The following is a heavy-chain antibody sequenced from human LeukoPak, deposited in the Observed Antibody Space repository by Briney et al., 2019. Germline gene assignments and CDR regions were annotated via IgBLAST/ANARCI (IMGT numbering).Heavy chain of an antibody. V-gene: IGHV4-59*12. CDR1: GGSISSYY. CDR3: ARVGYHYYDSTGYSNFDY. Sequence: SETLSLTCTVSGGSISSYYWSWIRQPPGKGLEWIGYIYYSGSTNYNPSLKSRVTISVDTSKNHFSLNLSSVTAADTAVYYCARVGYHYYDSTGYSNFDYWGQGTLVTVSS. D-gene: IGHD3-22*01. CDR2: IYYSGST. J-gene: IGHJ4*02.